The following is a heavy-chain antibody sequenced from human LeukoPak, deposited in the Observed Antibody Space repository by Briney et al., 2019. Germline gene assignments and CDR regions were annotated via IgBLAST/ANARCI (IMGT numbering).Heavy chain of an antibody. D-gene: IGHD4-11*01. CDR1: GYSISSGYY. CDR3: ARTTTVTTWASGWFDP. V-gene: IGHV4-38-2*02. CDR2: IYHSGST. J-gene: IGHJ5*02. Sequence: SETLSLTCTVSGYSISSGYYWGWIRQPPGKGLEWIGSIYHSGSTYYNPSLKSRVTISVDTSKNQFSLKLSSVTAADTAVYYCARTTTVTTWASGWFDPWGQGTLVTVSS.